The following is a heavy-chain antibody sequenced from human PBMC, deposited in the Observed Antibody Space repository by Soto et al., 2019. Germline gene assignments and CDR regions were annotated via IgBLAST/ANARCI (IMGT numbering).Heavy chain of an antibody. CDR3: ARLGYYHSGGPP. Sequence: PSETLSLTCAVYGGSFSAYYWSWIRQPPGKGLEWIGEVNDGGRPNYSVSLKSRLTITLDTSKNQFSLKPSFVTAADTAVYYCARLGYYHSGGPPWGQGTLVT. CDR1: GGSFSAYY. J-gene: IGHJ4*02. CDR2: VNDGGRP. V-gene: IGHV4-34*01. D-gene: IGHD3-22*01.